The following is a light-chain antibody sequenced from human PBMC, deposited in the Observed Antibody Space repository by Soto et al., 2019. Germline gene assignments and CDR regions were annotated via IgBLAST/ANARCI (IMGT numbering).Light chain of an antibody. V-gene: IGKV1-5*03. CDR1: QSISSW. Sequence: DIQITQSPSTLSASVGDRVTITCRASQSISSWLAWYQQKPGKAPKLLIYKASSLESGVPSRFSGSASGTEFTLTISSLQPDDFATYYCQQCNSYPRTFGQGTKVDIK. CDR3: QQCNSYPRT. J-gene: IGKJ1*01. CDR2: KAS.